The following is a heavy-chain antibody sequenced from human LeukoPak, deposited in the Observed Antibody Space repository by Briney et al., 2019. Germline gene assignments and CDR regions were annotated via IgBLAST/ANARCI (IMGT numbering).Heavy chain of an antibody. Sequence: GGYLRLSCAASGFTFSSYAMSWVRQAPGKGLEWVSAISGSGGSTYYADSVKGRFTISRDNSKNTLYLQMNSLRAEDTAVYYCAKVRVVVTARSPDAFDIWGQGTMVTVSS. V-gene: IGHV3-23*01. CDR2: ISGSGGST. CDR1: GFTFSSYA. J-gene: IGHJ3*02. D-gene: IGHD2-21*02. CDR3: AKVRVVVTARSPDAFDI.